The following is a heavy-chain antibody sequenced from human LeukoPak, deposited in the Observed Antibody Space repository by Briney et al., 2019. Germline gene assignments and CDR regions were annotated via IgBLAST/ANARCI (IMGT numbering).Heavy chain of an antibody. D-gene: IGHD3-10*01. J-gene: IGHJ4*02. CDR2: IRYDGSNK. Sequence: GGSLRLSCAASGFTFGSYGMHWVRQAPGKGLEWVAFIRYDGSNKYYADSVKGRFTISRDNSKNTLYLQMNSLRAEDTAVYYCAKDLGLWFGELPNPFDYWGQGTLVTVSS. CDR1: GFTFGSYG. CDR3: AKDLGLWFGELPNPFDY. V-gene: IGHV3-30*02.